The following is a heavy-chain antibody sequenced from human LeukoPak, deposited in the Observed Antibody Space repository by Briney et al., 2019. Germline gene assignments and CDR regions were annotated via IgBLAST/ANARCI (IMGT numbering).Heavy chain of an antibody. J-gene: IGHJ3*02. Sequence: SETLSLTCTVSGGSISSYYWSWIRQPPGKGLEWIGYIYHSGSTNYNPSLKSRVTISLDTSKNQFSLKLTSVTAADTAIYYCARVGGMTTINNAAFDIWGQGTMVTVSS. CDR2: IYHSGST. D-gene: IGHD5-24*01. CDR1: GGSISSYY. V-gene: IGHV4-59*01. CDR3: ARVGGMTTINNAAFDI.